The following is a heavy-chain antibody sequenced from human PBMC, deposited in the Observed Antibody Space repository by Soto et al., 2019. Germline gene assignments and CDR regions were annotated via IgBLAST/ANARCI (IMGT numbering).Heavy chain of an antibody. V-gene: IGHV3-30*18. CDR3: AKVRRSYCSSTSCYFDY. CDR1: GFTFSSYG. D-gene: IGHD2-2*01. CDR2: ISYDVSNK. J-gene: IGHJ4*02. Sequence: QVQLVESGGGVVQPGRSLRLSCAASGFTFSSYGMHWVRQAPGKGLEWVAVISYDVSNKYYADSVKGRFTISRDNSKYTLYLQMNSLRAEDTAVYYCAKVRRSYCSSTSCYFDYWGQGNLVTVSS.